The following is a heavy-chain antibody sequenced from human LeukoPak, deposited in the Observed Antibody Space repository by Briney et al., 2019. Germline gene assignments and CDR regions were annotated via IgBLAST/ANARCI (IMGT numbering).Heavy chain of an antibody. Sequence: GASVKVSCKASGYTFTGYGISWVRQAPGQGLEWMGWISAYNGNTNYAQKFQGRVTITADESTSTAYMELSSLRSEDTAVYYCAALRYSSSWFPPNDYYYYYMDVWGKGTTVTVSS. CDR2: ISAYNGNT. V-gene: IGHV1-18*01. CDR1: GYTFTGYG. J-gene: IGHJ6*03. CDR3: AALRYSSSWFPPNDYYYYYMDV. D-gene: IGHD6-13*01.